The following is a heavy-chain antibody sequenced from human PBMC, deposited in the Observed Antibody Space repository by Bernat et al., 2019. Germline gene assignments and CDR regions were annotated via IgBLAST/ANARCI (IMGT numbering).Heavy chain of an antibody. CDR3: ARRRYNWNDRLRMTFDP. Sequence: QLQLQESGPGLVKPSETLSLTCTVSGGSISSSSYYWGWIRQPPGKGLEWIGSIYYSGSTYYNPSLKHRVTISVDTSKNQFSLKLGSVTAADTAVYYCARRRYNWNDRLRMTFDPWGQGALVTVSS. V-gene: IGHV4-39*01. CDR1: GGSISSSSYY. CDR2: IYYSGST. D-gene: IGHD1-1*01. J-gene: IGHJ5*02.